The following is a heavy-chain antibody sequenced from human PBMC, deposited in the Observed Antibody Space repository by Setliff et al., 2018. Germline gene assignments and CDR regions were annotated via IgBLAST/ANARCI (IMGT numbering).Heavy chain of an antibody. J-gene: IGHJ4*02. Sequence: PGGSLRLSCAASGFTFDDYAMHWVRQAPGKGLEWVSGIRAGSDNIAYADSVKGRFTISRDNAKNSLYLQLDSLRPDDTAFYYCARGHCTTISCFLDHWGQGIMVTSPQ. CDR1: GFTFDDYA. CDR2: IRAGSDNI. CDR3: ARGHCTTISCFLDH. D-gene: IGHD2-8*01. V-gene: IGHV3-9*01.